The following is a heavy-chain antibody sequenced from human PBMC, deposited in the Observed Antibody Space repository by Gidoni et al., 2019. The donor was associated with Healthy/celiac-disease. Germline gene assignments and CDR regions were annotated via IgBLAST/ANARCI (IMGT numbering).Heavy chain of an antibody. J-gene: IGHJ3*02. CDR3: ARDPVGLLGAFDI. Sequence: QVQLVESGGGVVQPGRSLRLSCAASGFTFSSYAMHWVRQAPGKGLELVAVISYDGSNKYYADSVKGRFTISRDNSKNTLYLQMNSLRAEDTAVYYCARDPVGLLGAFDIWGQGTMVTVSS. CDR2: ISYDGSNK. V-gene: IGHV3-30-3*01. CDR1: GFTFSSYA.